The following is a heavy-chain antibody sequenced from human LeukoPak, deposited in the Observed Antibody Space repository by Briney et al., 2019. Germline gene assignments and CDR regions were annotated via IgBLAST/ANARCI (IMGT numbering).Heavy chain of an antibody. Sequence: SQCRSPTWPVAARSISSHCRRCIRQPPGKCLGWNGSVYYSGKTYYRSALRSLVTISVDTSKNHFSLKLTSVTAADTAVYYCARLLENDSSGDPDTFEMWGHGTMVTVSS. CDR1: ARSISSHC. J-gene: IGHJ3*02. D-gene: IGHD3-22*01. CDR3: ARLLENDSSGDPDTFEM. V-gene: IGHV4-59*11. CDR2: VYYSGKT.